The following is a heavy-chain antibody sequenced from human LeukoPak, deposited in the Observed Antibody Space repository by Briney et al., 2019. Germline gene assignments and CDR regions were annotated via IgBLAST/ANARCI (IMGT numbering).Heavy chain of an antibody. Sequence: QPGGSLRLSCAASGFTFSSYWMHWVRQTPGKGLVWLSCIIGDGSSTNYAESVKGRFTISRDNAKNTVYLQMNSLRDEDTAVYYCLRGGGSGSYGYFQHWGQGTLVTVSS. V-gene: IGHV3-74*01. CDR3: LRGGGSGSYGYFQH. D-gene: IGHD3-10*01. J-gene: IGHJ1*01. CDR1: GFTFSSYW. CDR2: IIGDGSST.